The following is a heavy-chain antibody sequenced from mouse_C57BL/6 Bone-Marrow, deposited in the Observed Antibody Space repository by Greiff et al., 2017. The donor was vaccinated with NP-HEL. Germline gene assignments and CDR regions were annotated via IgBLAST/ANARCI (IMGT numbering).Heavy chain of an antibody. CDR1: GYTFTDYN. CDR3: ARCEDSSGLAWFAY. Sequence: EVQLQQSGPELVKPGASVKMSCKASGYTFTDYNMHWVKQSHGKSLEWIGYINPNNGGTSYNQKFKGKATLTVNKSSSTAYMELRSLTSEDSAVYYCARCEDSSGLAWFAYWGQGTLVTVSA. J-gene: IGHJ3*01. D-gene: IGHD3-2*02. CDR2: INPNNGGT. V-gene: IGHV1-22*01.